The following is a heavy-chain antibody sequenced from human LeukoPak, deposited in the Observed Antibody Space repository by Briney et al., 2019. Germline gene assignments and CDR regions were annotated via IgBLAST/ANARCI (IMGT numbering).Heavy chain of an antibody. CDR3: ARGREERRYYDFWSGRENWFDP. CDR2: MNPNSGNT. J-gene: IGHJ5*02. CDR1: GYTFTSYD. Sequence: GASVKVSCKASGYTFTSYDINWVRQATGQGLEWMGWMNPNSGNTGYAQKFQGRVTMTRNTSISTAYMELSSLRSEDTAVYYCARGREERRYYDFWSGRENWFDPWGQGTLATVSS. D-gene: IGHD3-3*01. V-gene: IGHV1-8*01.